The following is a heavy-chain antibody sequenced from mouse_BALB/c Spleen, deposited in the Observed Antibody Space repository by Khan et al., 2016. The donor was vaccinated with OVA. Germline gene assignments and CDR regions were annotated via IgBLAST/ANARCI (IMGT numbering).Heavy chain of an antibody. CDR3: ARNSYMYDFTY. Sequence: QMQLEESGPGLVQPSQSLSITCTVSGFSLTTYGVHWVRQSPGKGLEWLGVIWSGGTTDYNAAFIPRLNITKDNSKSQVFFKINSLQADDTAMYYCARNSYMYDFTYWGQGTLVTVSA. J-gene: IGHJ3*01. CDR1: GFSLTTYG. D-gene: IGHD2-14*01. CDR2: IWSGGTT. V-gene: IGHV2-2*01.